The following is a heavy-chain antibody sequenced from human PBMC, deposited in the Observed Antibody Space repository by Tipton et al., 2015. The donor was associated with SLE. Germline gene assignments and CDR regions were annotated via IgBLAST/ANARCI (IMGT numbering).Heavy chain of an antibody. Sequence: TLSLTCTVSGGSVSSGSYYWSWIRQPPGKGLEWIGYIYYSGSTNYNPSLKSRVTISVDTSKNQFSLKLSSVTAADTAVYYCAAYYYGSGSYYKGQFDYWGQGTLVTVSS. CDR1: GGSVSSGSYY. CDR3: AAYYYGSGSYYKGQFDY. V-gene: IGHV4-61*01. CDR2: IYYSGST. D-gene: IGHD3-10*01. J-gene: IGHJ4*02.